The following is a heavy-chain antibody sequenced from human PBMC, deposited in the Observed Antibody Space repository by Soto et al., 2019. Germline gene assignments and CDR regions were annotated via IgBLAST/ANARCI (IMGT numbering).Heavy chain of an antibody. CDR3: ARVGKYCSGGSCYSSYFDY. V-gene: IGHV4-59*01. J-gene: IGHJ4*02. Sequence: PSETLSLTCTVSGGSISIYYWSWIRHPPGKGLEWIGYMYYSGSTNYNPSLKSRVTISVDTSKNQFSLKLSSVTAADTAVHYCARVGKYCSGGSCYSSYFDYWGQGTLVTVSS. CDR2: MYYSGST. D-gene: IGHD2-15*01. CDR1: GGSISIYY.